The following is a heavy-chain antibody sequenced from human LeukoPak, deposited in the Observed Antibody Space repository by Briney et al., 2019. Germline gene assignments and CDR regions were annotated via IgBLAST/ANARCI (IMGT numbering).Heavy chain of an antibody. Sequence: GASVKVSCKASGYTFTSYGISWVRQAPGQGLEWMGWINTNTGNPTYAQGFTGRFVFSLDTSVSTAYLQISSLKAEDTAVYYCARVKQQLVGDYWGQGTLVTVSS. CDR2: INTNTGNP. D-gene: IGHD6-13*01. J-gene: IGHJ4*02. V-gene: IGHV7-4-1*02. CDR3: ARVKQQLVGDY. CDR1: GYTFTSYG.